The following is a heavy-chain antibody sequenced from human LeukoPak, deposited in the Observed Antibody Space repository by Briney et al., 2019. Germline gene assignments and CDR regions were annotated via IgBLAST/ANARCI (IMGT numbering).Heavy chain of an antibody. V-gene: IGHV3-53*01. Sequence: GVSLRLSCAASGFAVSSNYMNWVRQAPGKGLEWVSVIYSGGSTYYADSVKGRFTISRDNSKNTLYLQMHSLRAEDTAMYFCARDAYRDYYDNSGYYYVGMDVWGQGTTVTVSS. J-gene: IGHJ6*02. D-gene: IGHD3-22*01. CDR1: GFAVSSNY. CDR3: ARDAYRDYYDNSGYYYVGMDV. CDR2: IYSGGST.